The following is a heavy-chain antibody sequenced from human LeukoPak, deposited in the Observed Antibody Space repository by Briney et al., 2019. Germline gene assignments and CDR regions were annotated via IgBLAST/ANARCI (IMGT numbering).Heavy chain of an antibody. CDR3: ARVGGSSRYGYFDY. Sequence: ASVKVSCKASGYTFTGYYMHWVRQAPGQGLEWMGWINPNSGGTNYAQKFQGRVTMTRDTSISTAYMELSRLRSDDTAVYYCARVGGSSRYGYFDYWGQGTLVTVSS. D-gene: IGHD6-13*01. CDR2: INPNSGGT. J-gene: IGHJ4*02. V-gene: IGHV1-2*02. CDR1: GYTFTGYY.